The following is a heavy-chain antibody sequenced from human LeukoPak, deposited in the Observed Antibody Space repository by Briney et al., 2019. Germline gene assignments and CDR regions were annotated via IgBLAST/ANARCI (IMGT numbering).Heavy chain of an antibody. CDR3: AKEEFTPYFDY. Sequence: GGSLRLSCAPPGFTFSSHAVASVRQAPGKGLGWVSAISGSGGSTYYADSAKGRFTISRDNSKNTLYLQMNSLRAEDTAVYYCAKEEFTPYFDYWGQGTLVTVSS. CDR1: GFTFSSHA. V-gene: IGHV3-23*01. J-gene: IGHJ4*02. CDR2: ISGSGGST.